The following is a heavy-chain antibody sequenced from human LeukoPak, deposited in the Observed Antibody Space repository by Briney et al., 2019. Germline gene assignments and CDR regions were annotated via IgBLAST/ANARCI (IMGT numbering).Heavy chain of an antibody. CDR1: GFTFSYYE. V-gene: IGHV3-48*03. CDR2: ISSSGSSI. Sequence: GGSLKLSCAASGFTFSYYEMNWVRQAPGKGLQWGSYISSSGSSIYYADSVKGRFTISRDNAKNSLYLQMNSLRAEDTALYYCARDGVVAAAGTRGGAFDIWGQGTMVTVSS. D-gene: IGHD6-13*01. J-gene: IGHJ3*02. CDR3: ARDGVVAAAGTRGGAFDI.